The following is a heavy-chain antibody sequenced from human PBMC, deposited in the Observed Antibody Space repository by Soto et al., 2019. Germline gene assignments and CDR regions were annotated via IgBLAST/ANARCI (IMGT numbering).Heavy chain of an antibody. CDR3: ARESEDLTSNFHY. J-gene: IGHJ4*02. V-gene: IGHV3-21*01. CDR2: ISSTTNYI. CDR1: GFTFTRYS. Sequence: PGGSLRLSCAASGFTFTRYSMNWVRQAPGKGLEWVSSISSTTNYIYYADSMKGRFTVSRDNAKNSVYLEMNSLSAEDTAVYYCARESEDLTSNFHYWGQGTLVTVSS.